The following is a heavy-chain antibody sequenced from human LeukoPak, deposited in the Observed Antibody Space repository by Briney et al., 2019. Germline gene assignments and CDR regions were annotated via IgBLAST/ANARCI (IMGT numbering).Heavy chain of an antibody. J-gene: IGHJ4*02. CDR2: ILPAGKGS. CDR3: MSAHGY. V-gene: IGHV3-7*01. Sequence: GGSLTLSCVVSGYSFSTNMMTWVRQAPGKGLEWVANILPAGKGSYRADSVKGRFVISRDNAKDSLFLQMNSLRGDDTAVYYGMSAHGYWGQGTLVTVSS. CDR1: GYSFSTNM.